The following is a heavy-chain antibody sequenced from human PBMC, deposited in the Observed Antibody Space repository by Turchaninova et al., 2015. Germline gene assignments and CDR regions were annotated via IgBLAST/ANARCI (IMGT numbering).Heavy chain of an antibody. D-gene: IGHD5-18*01. V-gene: IGHV3-7*03. CDR3: ARDEGQLWFSSGY. Sequence: EVQLVESGGGLVQPGGSLRLSWAASGFTFISYWMSWVRQAPGKGLEWVANIKQNGSEKYYVDSVKGRFTISRDNAKNSLYLQMNSLRAEDTAVYYCARDEGQLWFSSGYWGQGTLVTVSS. CDR1: GFTFISYW. CDR2: IKQNGSEK. J-gene: IGHJ4*02.